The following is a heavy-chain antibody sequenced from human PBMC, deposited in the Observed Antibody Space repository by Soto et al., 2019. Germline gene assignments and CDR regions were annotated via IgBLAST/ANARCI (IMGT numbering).Heavy chain of an antibody. D-gene: IGHD3-22*01. Sequence: ASVKVSCKASGYTFTSYYMHWVRQAPGQGLEWMGIINPSGGSTSYAQKFQGRVTMTRDTSASTAYMELSSLRSEDTAVYYCARAAYYYDSSGYYPGDYWGQGSLVTVSS. CDR2: INPSGGST. V-gene: IGHV1-46*01. CDR1: GYTFTSYY. J-gene: IGHJ4*02. CDR3: ARAAYYYDSSGYYPGDY.